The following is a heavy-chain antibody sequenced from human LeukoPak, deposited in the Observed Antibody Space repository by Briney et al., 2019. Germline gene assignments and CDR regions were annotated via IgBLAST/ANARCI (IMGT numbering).Heavy chain of an antibody. CDR3: AISSPQYSYGSHAFDI. V-gene: IGHV4-38-2*01. CDR1: GYSISSGYY. J-gene: IGHJ3*02. D-gene: IGHD5-18*01. CDR2: IYHSGST. Sequence: SETPSLICAVSGYSISSGYYWGWIRQRPGKGLEWIGGIYHSGSTYYNPSLKSGVTISVDTSKNQFSLKLSSVTAADTAVYYCAISSPQYSYGSHAFDIWGQGTMVTVSS.